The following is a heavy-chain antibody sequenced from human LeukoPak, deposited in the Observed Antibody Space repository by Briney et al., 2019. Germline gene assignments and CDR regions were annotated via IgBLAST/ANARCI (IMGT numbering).Heavy chain of an antibody. D-gene: IGHD3-10*01. CDR2: IYYSGST. Sequence: SETLSLTCTVSGGSISTYYWNWIRQPPGKGLEWIGYIYYSGSTNYNPSLKSRVTISVDTSKNQFSLRLRSVTAADTAVYYCARGEGSSLSIFEYWGQGNLVTVSS. CDR1: GGSISTYY. V-gene: IGHV4-59*01. CDR3: ARGEGSSLSIFEY. J-gene: IGHJ4*02.